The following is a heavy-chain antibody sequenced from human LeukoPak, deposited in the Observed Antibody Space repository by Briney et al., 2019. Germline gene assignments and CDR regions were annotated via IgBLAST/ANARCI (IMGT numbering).Heavy chain of an antibody. CDR3: ARSHDHLWGNYPDY. CDR1: GFIFSSYP. Sequence: GGSLRLSCAASGFIFSSYPMNWVRQAPGKGLEWVSTISGTSSYIQYADSVKGRFTISRDNAKNSLYLQMSSLRAEDTAVYYCARSHDHLWGNYPDYWGQGTLVTVSS. D-gene: IGHD3-16*02. CDR2: ISGTSSYI. J-gene: IGHJ4*02. V-gene: IGHV3-21*01.